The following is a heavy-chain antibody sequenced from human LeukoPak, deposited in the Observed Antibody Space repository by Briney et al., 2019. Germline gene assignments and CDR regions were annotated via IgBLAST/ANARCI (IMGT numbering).Heavy chain of an antibody. CDR3: ARIYDFWSGYFSPLGAFDI. CDR2: IYYSGST. CDR1: GGSISSSSYY. Sequence: PSETLSLTCTVSGGSISSSSYYWGWIRQPPGKGLEWIRSIYYSGSTYYNPSLKSRVTISVDTSKNQFSLKLSSVTAADTAVYYCARIYDFWSGYFSPLGAFDIWGQGTMVTVSS. D-gene: IGHD3-3*01. J-gene: IGHJ3*02. V-gene: IGHV4-39*01.